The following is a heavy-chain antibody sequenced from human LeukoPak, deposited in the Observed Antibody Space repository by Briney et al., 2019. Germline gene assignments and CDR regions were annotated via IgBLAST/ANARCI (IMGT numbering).Heavy chain of an antibody. V-gene: IGHV3-23*01. D-gene: IGHD2-2*01. CDR2: ISGSGGST. CDR1: GFTFSSYA. CDR3: AKEAAAILWHYYYYMDV. J-gene: IGHJ6*03. Sequence: GGSLRLSCVASGFTFSSYAMSWVRQAPGKGLEWVSAISGSGGSTYYADSVKGRFTISRDNSKNTLYLQMNSLRAEDTAVYYCAKEAAAILWHYYYYMDVRGKGTTVAVSS.